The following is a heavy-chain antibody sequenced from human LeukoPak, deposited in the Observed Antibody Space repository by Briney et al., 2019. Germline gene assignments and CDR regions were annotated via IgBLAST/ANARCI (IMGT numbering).Heavy chain of an antibody. CDR2: IYYSGST. V-gene: IGHV4-39*01. CDR3: ARPLARSGWFDP. J-gene: IGHJ5*02. D-gene: IGHD1-26*01. CDR1: GGSISSSSYY. Sequence: SETLSLTCAVSGGSISSSSYYWGWIRQPPGKGLEWIGSIYYSGSTYYNPSLKSRVTISVDTSKNQFPLKLSSVTAADTAVYYCARPLARSGWFDPWGQGTLVTVSS.